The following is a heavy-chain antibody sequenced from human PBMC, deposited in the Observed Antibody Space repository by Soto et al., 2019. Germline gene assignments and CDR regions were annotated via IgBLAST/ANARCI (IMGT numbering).Heavy chain of an antibody. Sequence: SVKVSCKASGGSFSSHAISWVRQAPGQGLEWMGGIIPIFGTTNYAQKLQGRVTMTTDTSTSTAYMEVRSLRSDDTAVYYCARAGLGVPGTGYGMDVWGQGTTVTVSS. CDR3: ARAGLGVPGTGYGMDV. D-gene: IGHD6-19*01. CDR2: IIPIFGTT. V-gene: IGHV1-69*05. J-gene: IGHJ6*02. CDR1: GGSFSSHA.